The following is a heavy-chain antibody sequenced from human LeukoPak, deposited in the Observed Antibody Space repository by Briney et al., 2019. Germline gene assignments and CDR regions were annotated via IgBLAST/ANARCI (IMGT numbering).Heavy chain of an antibody. J-gene: IGHJ4*02. V-gene: IGHV1-69*13. CDR1: GGTFSSYA. CDR3: ARDHYYDSSGDFDY. Sequence: ASVKVSCKASGGTFSSYAISWVRQAPGQGLEWMGGIIPIFGTANYAQKFQGRVTMTADESTSTAYMELGSLRSEDTAVYYCARDHYYDSSGDFDYWGQGTLVTVSS. D-gene: IGHD3-22*01. CDR2: IIPIFGTA.